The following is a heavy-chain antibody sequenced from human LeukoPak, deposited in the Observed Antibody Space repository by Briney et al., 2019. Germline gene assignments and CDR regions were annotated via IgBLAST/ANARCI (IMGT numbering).Heavy chain of an antibody. CDR3: AKDKEDTAMVTSFDY. D-gene: IGHD5-18*01. CDR1: GFTFSSYA. Sequence: PGGSLRLSCAASGFTFSSYAMWWARQAPGKGLEWVAVIEYDGSYEYYADSVKGRFTISRDNSKNTLYLQMNSLRAEDTAVYYCAKDKEDTAMVTSFDYWGQGTLVTVSS. J-gene: IGHJ4*02. CDR2: IEYDGSYE. V-gene: IGHV3-33*05.